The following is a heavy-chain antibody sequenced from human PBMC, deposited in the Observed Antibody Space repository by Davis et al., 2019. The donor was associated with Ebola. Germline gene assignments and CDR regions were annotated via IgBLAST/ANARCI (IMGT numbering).Heavy chain of an antibody. CDR1: GFTFSSYA. D-gene: IGHD2-21*02. CDR3: AKEGDYCGRDCYGSFDY. J-gene: IGHJ4*02. CDR2: ISGSGGST. V-gene: IGHV3-23*01. Sequence: GESLKISCAASGFTFSSYAMSWVRQAPGKGLEWVSAISGSGGSTYYADSVKGRFTISRDNSKNTLYLQMNSLRDEDTAVYYCAKEGDYCGRDCYGSFDYWGQGTLVTVSS.